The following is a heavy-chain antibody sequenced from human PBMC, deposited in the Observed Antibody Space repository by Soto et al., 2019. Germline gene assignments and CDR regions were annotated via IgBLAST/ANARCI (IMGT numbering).Heavy chain of an antibody. V-gene: IGHV1-58*01. J-gene: IGHJ6*02. Sequence: PVKVSCKASGSTFSSSAVQWVRQARGQRLEWIGWIVVGSGYTIYAQKFQERVTITRDMATSTAHIELSSLRSEDTAVYYCEAVETPPGLYYGMDVWAQGTTVIVSS. CDR3: EAVETPPGLYYGMDV. CDR1: GSTFSSSA. D-gene: IGHD2-15*01. CDR2: IVVGSGYT.